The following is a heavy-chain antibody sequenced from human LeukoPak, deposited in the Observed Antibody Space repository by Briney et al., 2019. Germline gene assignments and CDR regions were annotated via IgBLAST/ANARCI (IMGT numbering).Heavy chain of an antibody. D-gene: IGHD6-19*01. J-gene: IGHJ4*02. CDR3: AKTTVGYSSGRYPGWPADC. CDR1: GFTFNTYA. Sequence: PGGSLRLSCEASGFTFNTYAISWLRQPPGKGLELVSGICGSGGCTYYADSVKGRFTISRDNSKNTVYLQMNSLTADDTAVYYCAKTTVGYSSGRYPGWPADCWGQGTLVTVSS. V-gene: IGHV3-23*01. CDR2: ICGSGGCT.